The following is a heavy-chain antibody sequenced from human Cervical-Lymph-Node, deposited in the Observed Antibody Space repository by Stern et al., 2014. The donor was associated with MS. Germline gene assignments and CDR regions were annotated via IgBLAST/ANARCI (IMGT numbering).Heavy chain of an antibody. V-gene: IGHV3-33*01. CDR3: ASAYSSSHYYFDY. J-gene: IGHJ4*02. D-gene: IGHD6-13*01. Sequence: VQLVESGGGVVQPGRALRLSCAASGFSFSRYAMHWVRQAPGKGLEWVALICYDGSNPYYADSVTGLFTILRYNLKNTLYLQMNSLRAEDTAVYYCASAYSSSHYYFDYWGQGTLVTVSS. CDR2: ICYDGSNP. CDR1: GFSFSRYA.